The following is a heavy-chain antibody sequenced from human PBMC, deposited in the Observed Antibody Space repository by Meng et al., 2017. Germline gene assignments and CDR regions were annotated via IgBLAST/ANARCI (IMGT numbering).Heavy chain of an antibody. CDR3: ALFQEETTVFWFDP. V-gene: IGHV2-5*01. D-gene: IGHD4-17*01. CDR1: GLYLSTRGVG. Sequence: QTTVKECDTTQVKPTPTPTLSCTFSGLYLSTRGVGVGWIRPPPGKALELPALIYWHDEKRYSPSLKRRLALTKDTSKNQVVLTMTNMDPVDTATSYCALFQEETTVFWFDPWGQGTLVTVSS. CDR2: IYWHDEK. J-gene: IGHJ5*02.